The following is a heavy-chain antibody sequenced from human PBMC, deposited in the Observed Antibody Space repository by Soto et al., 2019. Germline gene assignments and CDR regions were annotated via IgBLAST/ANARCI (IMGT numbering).Heavy chain of an antibody. Sequence: PGESLKISCGGSGYSFDTYWIGWVRQMPGKGLEWMGIIYPEDSETRYSPSFQGQVTISADKSITTAYLQWSSLKASDTAMYYCARLGDNSGYPCAFEIWGQGTMVTVSS. V-gene: IGHV5-51*01. CDR1: GYSFDTYW. J-gene: IGHJ3*02. D-gene: IGHD3-22*01. CDR2: IYPEDSET. CDR3: ARLGDNSGYPCAFEI.